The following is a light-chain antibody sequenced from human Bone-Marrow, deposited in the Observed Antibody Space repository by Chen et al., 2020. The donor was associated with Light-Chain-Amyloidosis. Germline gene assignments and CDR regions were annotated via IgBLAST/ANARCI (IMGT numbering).Light chain of an antibody. Sequence: SYVLTQPSSVSVAPGQTATIACGGNNIGSTSVNWYQQTPGQAPLLVVYEDSDRPSGIPERLSGSNSGNTATRTISRVEARDKADNYCQVWDRSRDRPVFGGGTKMTVL. CDR2: EDS. V-gene: IGLV3-21*02. CDR3: QVWDRSRDRPV. CDR1: NIGSTS. J-gene: IGLJ3*02.